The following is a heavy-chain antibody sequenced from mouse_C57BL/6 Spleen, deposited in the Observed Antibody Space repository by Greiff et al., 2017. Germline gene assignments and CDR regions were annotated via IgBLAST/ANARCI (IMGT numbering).Heavy chain of an antibody. V-gene: IGHV5-17*01. CDR1: GFTFSDYG. CDR3: ARDYGSSFLLGY. Sequence: EVNLVESGGGLVKPGGSLKLSCAASGFTFSDYGMHWVRQAPEKGLEWVAYISSGSSTIYYADTVKGRFTISRDNAKNTLFLQMTSLRSEDTAMYYCARDYGSSFLLGYWGQGTTLTVSS. CDR2: ISSGSSTI. J-gene: IGHJ2*01. D-gene: IGHD1-1*01.